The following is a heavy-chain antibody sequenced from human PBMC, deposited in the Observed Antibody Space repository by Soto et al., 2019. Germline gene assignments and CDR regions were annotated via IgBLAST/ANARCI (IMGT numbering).Heavy chain of an antibody. J-gene: IGHJ5*02. CDR1: GFTFSSYA. V-gene: IGHV3-23*01. CDR2: ISGSGIST. D-gene: IGHD3-10*01. Sequence: EVQLLESGGGLVQPGGSLRLSCAAYGFTFSSYAMSWVHQAPGKGLEWVSAISGSGISTYYADSVKGRFTISRDNSKNTLYLQMNSLRADDTAMYYCARDHKFGEPPWGQGTLVTVSS. CDR3: ARDHKFGEPP.